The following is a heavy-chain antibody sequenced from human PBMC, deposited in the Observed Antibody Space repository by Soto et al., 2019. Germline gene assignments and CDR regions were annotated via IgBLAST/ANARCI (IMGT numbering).Heavy chain of an antibody. CDR2: ISAYNGNT. J-gene: IGHJ4*02. D-gene: IGHD5-18*01. V-gene: IGHV1-18*01. CDR1: GYTFTSYG. Sequence: GASVKVSCKASGYTFTSYGISWVRQAPGQGLEWMGWISAYNGNTNYAQKLQGRVTMTTDTSTSTAYMELRSLRSDDTAVYYCARWVDTAMATGYFDDWGQGTLVTVSS. CDR3: ARWVDTAMATGYFDD.